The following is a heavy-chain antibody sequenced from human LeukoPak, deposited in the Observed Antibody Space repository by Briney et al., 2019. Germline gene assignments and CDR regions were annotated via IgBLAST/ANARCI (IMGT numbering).Heavy chain of an antibody. Sequence: PGGSLRLSCAASGFTFSSYAMSWVRQAPGKGLEWVSCINSDGSSTRYADSVKGRFTISRVNAKNTLYLQMNSLRAEDTAVYYCATGNYHAFDVWGQGTMVTASS. CDR3: ATGNYHAFDV. CDR1: GFTFSSYA. D-gene: IGHD1-7*01. CDR2: INSDGSST. V-gene: IGHV3-74*01. J-gene: IGHJ3*01.